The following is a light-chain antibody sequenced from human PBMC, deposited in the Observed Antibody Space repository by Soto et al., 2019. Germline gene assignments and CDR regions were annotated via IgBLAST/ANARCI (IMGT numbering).Light chain of an antibody. V-gene: IGKV3-11*01. Sequence: EIVLTQSPATLSLCPGERATLSCRASQSVSSYLAWYQQKPDQAPRLLIYDASNRATGIPARFSGSGSGTDFTLTISSLEPEDFGVYYCQQRSNWRLTFGGGTKVEIK. CDR2: DAS. J-gene: IGKJ4*01. CDR1: QSVSSY. CDR3: QQRSNWRLT.